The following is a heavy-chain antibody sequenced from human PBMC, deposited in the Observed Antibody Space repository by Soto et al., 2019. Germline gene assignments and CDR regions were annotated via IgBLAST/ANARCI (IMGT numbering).Heavy chain of an antibody. V-gene: IGHV4-31*03. D-gene: IGHD4-4*01. Sequence: SETLSLTCTVSGGSISSGGYYWSWIRQHPGKGLEWIGYIYYSGSTYYNPSLKSRVTISVDTSKNQFSLKLSSVTAADTAVYYCARDLPVNTVTTSGDYYYGMDVWGRGTTVTVSS. CDR2: IYYSGST. CDR3: ARDLPVNTVTTSGDYYYGMDV. J-gene: IGHJ6*02. CDR1: GGSISSGGYY.